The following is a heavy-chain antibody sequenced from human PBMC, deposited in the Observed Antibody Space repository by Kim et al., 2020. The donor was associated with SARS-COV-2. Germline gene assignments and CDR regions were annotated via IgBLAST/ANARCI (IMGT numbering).Heavy chain of an antibody. CDR1: GFTFDDYA. J-gene: IGHJ4*02. Sequence: GGSLRLSCAASGFTFDDYAMHWVRQAPGKGLEWVSGISWNSGSIGYADSVKGRFTISRDNAKNSLYLQMNSLRAEDTALYYCAKDIESSEYLGFDYWGQGTLVTVSS. D-gene: IGHD6-19*01. CDR3: AKDIESSEYLGFDY. V-gene: IGHV3-9*01. CDR2: ISWNSGSI.